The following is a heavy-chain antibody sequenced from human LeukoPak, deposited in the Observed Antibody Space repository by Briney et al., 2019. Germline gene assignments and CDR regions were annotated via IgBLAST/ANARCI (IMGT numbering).Heavy chain of an antibody. CDR2: IYYSGST. D-gene: IGHD2-15*01. V-gene: IGHV4-61*05. CDR3: ARGYCSGGSCYSYYYYNYMDV. Sequence: SETLSLTCTVSGGSISSSSYYWNWIRQPPGKGLEWIGYIYYSGSTNYNPSLKSRVTISVDTSKNQFSLKLSSVTAADTAVYYCARGYCSGGSCYSYYYYNYMDVWGKGTTVTVSS. CDR1: GGSISSSSYY. J-gene: IGHJ6*03.